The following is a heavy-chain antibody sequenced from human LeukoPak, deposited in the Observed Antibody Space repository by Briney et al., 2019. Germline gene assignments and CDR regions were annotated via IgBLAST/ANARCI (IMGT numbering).Heavy chain of an antibody. V-gene: IGHV3-15*01. J-gene: IGHJ1*01. D-gene: IGHD2-21*02. CDR1: GFTLSSAW. Sequence: GGSLRLSCAASGFTLSSAWMSWVRQTPGKGLEWVGRIKSKTDGGTTDYAAPGKGRFTNSRDDSKNTLFLEMDSLQAEDTAVYYCSTDRLFFQHWGQGTLVTVSS. CDR3: STDRLFFQH. CDR2: IKSKTDGGTT.